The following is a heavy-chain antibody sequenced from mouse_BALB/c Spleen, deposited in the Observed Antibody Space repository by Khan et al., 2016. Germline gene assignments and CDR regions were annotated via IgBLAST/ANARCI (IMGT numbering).Heavy chain of an antibody. CDR3: SGGISVPTGRGFAY. J-gene: IGHJ3*01. Sequence: VQLQQSGAELVRTAALAQSSCQASGFNIKDYYLHWVKQRPELGLARVGWTDPENRHTIYEPKFQGKASMTADTSSNTAYLQLSSLTSEDTAAYYCSGGISVPTGRGFAYWGQGNLVTVSA. CDR1: GFNIKDYY. CDR2: TDPENRHT. V-gene: IGHV14-1*02. D-gene: IGHD3-1*01.